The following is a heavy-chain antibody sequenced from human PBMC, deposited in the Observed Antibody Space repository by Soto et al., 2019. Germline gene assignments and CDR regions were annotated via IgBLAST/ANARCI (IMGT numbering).Heavy chain of an antibody. CDR2: ISYDGSNK. CDR1: GFTFSSYG. CDR3: AKDQGILTGYPYYYGMDV. D-gene: IGHD3-9*01. J-gene: IGHJ6*02. Sequence: VGSLRLSCAASGFTFSSYGMHWVRQAPGKGLEWVAVISYDGSNKYYADSVKGRFTISRDNSKNTLYLQMNSLRAEDTAVYYCAKDQGILTGYPYYYGMDVWGQGTTVTVSS. V-gene: IGHV3-30*18.